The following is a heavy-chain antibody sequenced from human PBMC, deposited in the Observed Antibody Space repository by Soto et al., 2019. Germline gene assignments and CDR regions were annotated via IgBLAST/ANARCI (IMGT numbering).Heavy chain of an antibody. CDR1: GFTFSDYY. CDR3: ARWNFAMVA. CDR2: MSQDGSDR. Sequence: VGSMRLSCGASGFTFSDYYMTWVRQAPGKGLEWVATMSQDGSDRRYVDSVKDRFIISRDNAKNSVYLQMSSLSAEDTAVYFCARWNFAMVAWGRGTNVTVSS. J-gene: IGHJ6*04. V-gene: IGHV3-7*03.